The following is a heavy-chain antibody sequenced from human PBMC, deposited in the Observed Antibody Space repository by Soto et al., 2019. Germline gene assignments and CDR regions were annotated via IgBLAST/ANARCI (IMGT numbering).Heavy chain of an antibody. D-gene: IGHD3-10*01. J-gene: IGHJ4*02. V-gene: IGHV1-18*01. CDR1: GYPFTTYG. CDR2: ISPYNDII. Sequence: GASVKVSCKPSGYPFTTYGIGRVRLAPGHGLESMGWISPYNDIINYGQKVQGRVTMTTDTSTSTAFMDLRILRSAGPALYSCAPYGSGSFFDFWRQGALVTVSS. CDR3: APYGSGSFFDF.